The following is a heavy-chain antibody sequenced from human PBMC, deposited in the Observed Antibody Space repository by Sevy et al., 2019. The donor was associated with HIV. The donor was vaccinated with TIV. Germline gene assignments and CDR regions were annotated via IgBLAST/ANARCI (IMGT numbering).Heavy chain of an antibody. J-gene: IGHJ5*02. CDR1: GYDFANNW. Sequence: GESLKISCRASGYDFANNWIGWVRQMPGEGLEWMGIIYPGDSDTRYTPSFEGRVTISADKSANTAYLQWSSLKAPDTATYYCARPVGYAASWGQGTLVTVSS. CDR3: ARPVGYAAS. D-gene: IGHD5-12*01. CDR2: IYPGDSDT. V-gene: IGHV5-51*01.